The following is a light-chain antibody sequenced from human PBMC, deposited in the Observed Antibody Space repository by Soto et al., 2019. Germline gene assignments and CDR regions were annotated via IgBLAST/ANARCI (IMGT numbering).Light chain of an antibody. CDR1: EDINDW. CDR2: DAS. V-gene: IGKV1-5*01. J-gene: IGKJ1*01. Sequence: DIQMSQSPSTLFASIGDRVTITCRASEDINDWLAWYQQKPGNAPKFLIYDASTLQSGVPSRFSGSGSGTEFTLTISSLQPDDSATYYCQQYKSRRTFGQGTKVDIK. CDR3: QQYKSRRT.